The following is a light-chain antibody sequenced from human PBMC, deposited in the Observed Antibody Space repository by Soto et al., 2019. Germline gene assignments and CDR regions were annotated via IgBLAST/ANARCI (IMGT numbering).Light chain of an antibody. CDR3: GSWDRRLSAYV. J-gene: IGLJ1*01. CDR1: SSNIWGNS. Sequence: QSLVTQPPSVSAAPGQKGSICCSGSSSNIWGNSVSWYQQLPGTAPKLLIYPDTKRPSAIPHQFSGSKSGTSATLGITGFQTGREGDYYCGSWDRRLSAYVFGTGTKVTVL. CDR2: PDT. V-gene: IGLV1-51*01.